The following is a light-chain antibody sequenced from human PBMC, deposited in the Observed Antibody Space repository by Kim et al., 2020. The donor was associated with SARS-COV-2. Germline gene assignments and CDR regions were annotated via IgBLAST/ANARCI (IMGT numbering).Light chain of an antibody. CDR2: DAS. J-gene: IGKJ4*01. CDR3: QQYRSYPLT. V-gene: IGKV1-5*01. Sequence: ASVGDRVTITCRASQSIDSWLAWYQEKPGKAPKVLIYDASTLESGVPSRFSGSGSGTEFTLTISSLQPVDFATYYCQQYRSYPLTFGGGTKVDIK. CDR1: QSIDSW.